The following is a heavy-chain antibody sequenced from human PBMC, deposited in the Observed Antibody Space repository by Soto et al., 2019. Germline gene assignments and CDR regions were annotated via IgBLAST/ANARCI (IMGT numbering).Heavy chain of an antibody. CDR3: AKDPLITIFGVEPIFGYFDY. D-gene: IGHD3-3*01. CDR1: GFTFDDYA. CDR2: ISWNSGSI. V-gene: IGHV3-9*01. Sequence: DVQLVESGGGLVQPGRSLRLSCAASGFTFDDYAMHWVRQAPGKGLEWVSGISWNSGSIGYADSVKGRFTISRDNAKNSLYLQMNSLRAEDTALYYCAKDPLITIFGVEPIFGYFDYWGQGTLVTVSS. J-gene: IGHJ4*02.